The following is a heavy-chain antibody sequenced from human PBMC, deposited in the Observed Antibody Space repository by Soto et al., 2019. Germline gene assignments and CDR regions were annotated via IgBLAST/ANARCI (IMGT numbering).Heavy chain of an antibody. J-gene: IGHJ6*02. CDR1: GFTFSSYG. V-gene: IGHV3-30*18. D-gene: IGHD4-4*01. CDR3: AKDLLVPRNPYYYYGMDV. CDR2: ISYDGSNK. Sequence: QVQLVESGGGVVQPGRSLRLSCAASGFTFSSYGMHWVRQAPGKGLEWVAVISYDGSNKYYADSVKGRFTISRDNSKNTXXLQMNSLRAEDTAVYYCAKDLLVPRNPYYYYGMDVWGQGTTVTVSS.